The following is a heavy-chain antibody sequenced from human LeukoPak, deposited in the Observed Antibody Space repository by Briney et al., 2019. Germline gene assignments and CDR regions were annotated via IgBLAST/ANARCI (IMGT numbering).Heavy chain of an antibody. V-gene: IGHV3-11*06. J-gene: IGHJ4*02. CDR2: ITSSSSYT. Sequence: GGSLRLSCAASGFTVSGYYMSWIRQAPGKGLEWVSYITSSSSYTNYADSVKGRFTISRDNAKNSLYLQMNSLRAEDTAVYYCARWGYDYILNWGQGTLVTVSS. CDR1: GFTVSGYY. D-gene: IGHD5-12*01. CDR3: ARWGYDYILN.